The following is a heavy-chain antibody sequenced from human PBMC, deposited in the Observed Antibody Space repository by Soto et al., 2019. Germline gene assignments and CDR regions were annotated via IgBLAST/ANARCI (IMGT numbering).Heavy chain of an antibody. J-gene: IGHJ5*02. Sequence: ASVKVSRKASGYTFTGYYIHWVRQAPGQGLEWMGWMNPNSGNTGYAQKFQGRVTMTRNTSISTAYMELSSLRSEDTAVYYCARVAAGTWNWFDPWGQGTLVTVSS. CDR1: GYTFTGYY. D-gene: IGHD6-13*01. V-gene: IGHV1-8*02. CDR2: MNPNSGNT. CDR3: ARVAAGTWNWFDP.